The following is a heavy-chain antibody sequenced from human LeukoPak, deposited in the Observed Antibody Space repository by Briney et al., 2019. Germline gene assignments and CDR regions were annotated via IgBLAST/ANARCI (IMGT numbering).Heavy chain of an antibody. CDR2: INPNSGGT. V-gene: IGHV1-2*02. CDR3: ARPVYSGRFDFDY. Sequence: ASVKVSCKASGYTFTGYYMHWVRQAPGQGLEWMGWINPNSGGTNYAQKFQGRVTMTRDTSISTAYMELSRLRSDDTAVYYCARPVYSGRFDFDYWGQGTLVTVSS. J-gene: IGHJ4*02. CDR1: GYTFTGYY. D-gene: IGHD1-26*01.